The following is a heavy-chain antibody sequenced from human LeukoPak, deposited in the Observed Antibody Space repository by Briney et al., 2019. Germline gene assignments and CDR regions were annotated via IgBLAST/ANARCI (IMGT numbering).Heavy chain of an antibody. J-gene: IGHJ4*02. CDR1: GFTLSSYD. V-gene: IGHV3-13*01. CDR3: ARESGSYGFDY. Sequence: GGSLRLSCAASGFTLSSYDMHWVRQATGKGLEWVSAIGTAGDTYYPGSVKGRFTISRENAKNSLYLQMNSLRAGDTAVYYCARESGSYGFDYWGQGTLVTVSS. D-gene: IGHD1-26*01. CDR2: IGTAGDT.